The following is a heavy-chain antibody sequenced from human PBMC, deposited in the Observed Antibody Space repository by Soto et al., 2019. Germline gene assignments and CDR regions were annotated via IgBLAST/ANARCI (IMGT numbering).Heavy chain of an antibody. CDR2: ISGSGAGT. Sequence: EVHLLESGGGLVQPGGSLRLSCAASGFPFSSYAMSWVRQAPGKGLEWVSGISGSGAGTYYADSVQGRFTISRDNSDNTLYLEMNSLRAEDTAVYYCANARYCSGGSCYGLPYYYGMDVWGQGTTVTVSS. CDR1: GFPFSSYA. J-gene: IGHJ6*02. V-gene: IGHV3-23*01. D-gene: IGHD2-15*01. CDR3: ANARYCSGGSCYGLPYYYGMDV.